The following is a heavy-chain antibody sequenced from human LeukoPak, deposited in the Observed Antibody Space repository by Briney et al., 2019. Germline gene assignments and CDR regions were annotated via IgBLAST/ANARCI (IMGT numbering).Heavy chain of an antibody. J-gene: IGHJ4*02. D-gene: IGHD2-15*01. CDR1: GGSFSGYY. V-gene: IGHV4-34*01. CDR3: ARGYCSGGSCVTLDY. Sequence: SETLSLTCAVYGGSFSGYYWSWIRQPPGKGLEWIGEINHSGSTNYNPSLKSRVTISVDASKNQFSLKLSSVTAADTALYYCARGYCSGGSCVTLDYWGQGTLVTVSS. CDR2: INHSGST.